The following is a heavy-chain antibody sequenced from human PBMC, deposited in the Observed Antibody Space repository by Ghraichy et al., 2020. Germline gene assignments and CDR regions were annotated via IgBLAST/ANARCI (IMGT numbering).Heavy chain of an antibody. V-gene: IGHV3-13*01. CDR2: IGTAGDT. CDR1: GFTFSSYD. D-gene: IGHD6-19*01. J-gene: IGHJ2*01. CDR3: ARPGYSSGWYDPKDWYFDL. Sequence: LSLTCAASGFTFSSYDMHWVRQATGKGLEWVSAIGTAGDTYYPGSVKGRFTISRENAKNSLYLQMNSLRAGDTAVYYCARPGYSSGWYDPKDWYFDLWGRGTLVTVSS.